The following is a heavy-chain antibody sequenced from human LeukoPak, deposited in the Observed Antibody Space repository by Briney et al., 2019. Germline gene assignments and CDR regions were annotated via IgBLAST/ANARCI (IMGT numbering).Heavy chain of an antibody. CDR3: ARGVDFWSGYPT. CDR1: GYTLTELS. D-gene: IGHD3-3*01. J-gene: IGHJ5*02. CDR2: FDPEDGET. V-gene: IGHV1-24*01. Sequence: GASVKVSCKVSGYTLTELSMHWVRQAPGKGLEWMGGFDPEDGETIYAQKFRGRVTMTEDTSTDTAYMELSSLRSDDTAVYYCARGVDFWSGYPTWGQGTLVTVSS.